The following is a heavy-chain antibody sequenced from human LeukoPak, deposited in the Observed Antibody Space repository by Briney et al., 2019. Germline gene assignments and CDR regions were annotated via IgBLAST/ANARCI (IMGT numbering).Heavy chain of an antibody. V-gene: IGHV1-2*02. CDR1: GYTFTGYY. CDR3: ARAPGVASAGSH. CDR2: INPNSGDT. D-gene: IGHD6-13*01. J-gene: IGHJ4*02. Sequence: GASVKVSCKASGYTFTGYYIHWVRQGPGQGLEWMGWINPNSGDTNYAQKFQGGVTMTRDTSISTAYMELSRLSSDDTAMYYCARAPGVASAGSHWGQGTLVTVSS.